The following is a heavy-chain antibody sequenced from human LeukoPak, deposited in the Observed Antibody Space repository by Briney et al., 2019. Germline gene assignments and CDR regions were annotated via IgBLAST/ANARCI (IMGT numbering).Heavy chain of an antibody. D-gene: IGHD5-12*01. CDR2: INTDGSST. CDR3: ARDLEGYRSGNGA. J-gene: IGHJ5*02. CDR1: GFTFSRYW. Sequence: GGSLRLSCAASGFTFSRYWMHWVRQAPGKGLMWVSRINTDGSSTDYADSVKGRFTISRDNAKNTLYLQMNSLRAEDTAVYYCARDLEGYRSGNGAWGQGTLVTVSS. V-gene: IGHV3-74*01.